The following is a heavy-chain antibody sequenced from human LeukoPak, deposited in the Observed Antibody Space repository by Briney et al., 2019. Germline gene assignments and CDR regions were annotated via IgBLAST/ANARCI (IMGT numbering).Heavy chain of an antibody. Sequence: ASVKVSCKASGYTFTGYYMHWVRQAPGQRLEWMGWINPNSGGTNYAQKFQGRVTMTRDTSISTAYMELSRLRSDDTAVYYCARDQGDYGDYCWFDPWGQGTLVTVSS. CDR3: ARDQGDYGDYCWFDP. J-gene: IGHJ5*02. CDR1: GYTFTGYY. D-gene: IGHD4-17*01. CDR2: INPNSGGT. V-gene: IGHV1-2*02.